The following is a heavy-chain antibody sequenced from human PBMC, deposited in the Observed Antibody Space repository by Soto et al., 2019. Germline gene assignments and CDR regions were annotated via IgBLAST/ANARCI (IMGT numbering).Heavy chain of an antibody. CDR3: ARARRTGGLLYFDAFDI. J-gene: IGHJ3*02. CDR2: ISSSSTYI. CDR1: GFTFISYS. D-gene: IGHD1-1*01. Sequence: PRGSLRLSCAASGFTFISYSMNFFRQSPFKWLEWVSSISSSSTYIYYADSLKGRFTISRDNAKNSLYLQMNSLRAEDTAVYYCARARRTGGLLYFDAFDIWGQGTMVTVSS. V-gene: IGHV3-21*01.